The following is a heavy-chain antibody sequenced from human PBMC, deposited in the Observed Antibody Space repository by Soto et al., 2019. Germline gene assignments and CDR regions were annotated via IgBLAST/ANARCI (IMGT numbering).Heavy chain of an antibody. CDR3: ARGISVMAAFAGDAPDKYFFDS. CDR1: GGSFSGYY. V-gene: IGHV4-34*01. CDR2: INHSGST. Sequence: PSETLSLTCAVYGGSFSGYYWTWIRQPPEKGLEWIGEINHSGSTNQNPSLKSRVSISVDRSKNQFSLRLRSVTAADTAVYYYARGISVMAAFAGDAPDKYFFDSWSLGTLVTVSS. J-gene: IGHJ4*02. D-gene: IGHD6-25*01.